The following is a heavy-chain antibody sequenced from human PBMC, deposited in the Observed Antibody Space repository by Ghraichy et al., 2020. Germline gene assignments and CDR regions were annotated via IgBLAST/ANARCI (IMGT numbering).Heavy chain of an antibody. V-gene: IGHV3-30*18. J-gene: IGHJ6*02. CDR3: AKDRDTVMATTYGMDV. Sequence: LTCAVSGFTFSSYGMHWVRQAPGKGLEWVAVISYDGDTTYYGDSVKGRFIISRDNSENTVSLQMRSLRPEDTALYYCAKDRDTVMATTYGMDVWGHGTMVTVAS. D-gene: IGHD5-18*01. CDR2: ISYDGDTT. CDR1: GFTFSSYG.